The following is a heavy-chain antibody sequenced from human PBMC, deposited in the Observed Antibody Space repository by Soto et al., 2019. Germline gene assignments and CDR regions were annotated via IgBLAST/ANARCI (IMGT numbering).Heavy chain of an antibody. CDR2: IKSKTDGGTT. Sequence: GGSLRLSCAPSGFTFSNAWMSWIRQAPGKGLEWVGRIKSKTDGGTTDYAAPVKGRFTISRDDSKNTLYLQMNSLKTEDTAVYYCTTDPTPQYSGYDYASNYFDYWGQGTLVTVSS. CDR3: TTDPTPQYSGYDYASNYFDY. D-gene: IGHD5-12*01. J-gene: IGHJ4*02. V-gene: IGHV3-15*01. CDR1: GFTFSNAW.